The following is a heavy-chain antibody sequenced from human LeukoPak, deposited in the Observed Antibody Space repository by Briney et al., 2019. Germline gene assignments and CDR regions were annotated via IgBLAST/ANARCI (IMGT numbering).Heavy chain of an antibody. CDR1: GFTSSSYS. V-gene: IGHV3-48*01. CDR2: ISSSSSTI. Sequence: GGSLGLSCAASGFTSSSYSMNWVRQAPGKGLEWVSYISSSSSTIYYADSVKGRFTISRDNSKNTLYLQMNSLRAEDTAVYYCAKVLPGITGHNWFDPWGQGTLVTVSS. J-gene: IGHJ5*02. D-gene: IGHD1-20*01. CDR3: AKVLPGITGHNWFDP.